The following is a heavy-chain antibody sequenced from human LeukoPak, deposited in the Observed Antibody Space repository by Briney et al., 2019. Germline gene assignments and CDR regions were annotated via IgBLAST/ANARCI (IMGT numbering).Heavy chain of an antibody. CDR1: GGTFSSYT. D-gene: IGHD2-2*01. CDR2: IIPTLGIA. J-gene: IGHJ3*02. Sequence: SVKVSCKASGGTFSSYTISWVRQAPGQGLEWMGRIIPTLGIANYAQTFQGRVTITADKSTSTAYMELSSLRSEDTAVYYCARLGLSVPPNGFDIGGQGTMVTVSS. V-gene: IGHV1-69*02. CDR3: ARLGLSVPPNGFDI.